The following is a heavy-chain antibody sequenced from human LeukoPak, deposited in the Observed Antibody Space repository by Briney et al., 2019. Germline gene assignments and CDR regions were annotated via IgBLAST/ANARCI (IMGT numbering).Heavy chain of an antibody. CDR1: GGSISSSSYY. CDR3: ATPSRDYYDSSGYYVPPNPPFDY. V-gene: IGHV4-39*01. D-gene: IGHD3-22*01. Sequence: SETLSLTCTVSGGSISSSSYYWGWIRQPPGKGLEWIVSIYYSGSTYYNPSLKSRVTISVDTSKNQFSLKLSSVTAADTAVYYCATPSRDYYDSSGYYVPPNPPFDYWGQGTLVTVSS. CDR2: IYYSGST. J-gene: IGHJ4*02.